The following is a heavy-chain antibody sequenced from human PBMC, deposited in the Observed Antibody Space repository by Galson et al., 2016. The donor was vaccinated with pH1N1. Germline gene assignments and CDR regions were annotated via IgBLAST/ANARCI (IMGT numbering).Heavy chain of an antibody. V-gene: IGHV7-4-1*04. J-gene: IGHJ6*02. CDR3: ARSYCSSTSCYGGSYYYYGMDV. Sequence: SVKVSCKASGYTFTSYATNWVRQAPGQGLEWMGWINTNTGNPTYAQGFTGRFVFSLDTSVSMAYLQISSLKAEDTAVYYCARSYCSSTSCYGGSYYYYGMDVWGQGTTVTVSS. CDR2: INTNTGNP. D-gene: IGHD2-2*01. CDR1: GYTFTSYA.